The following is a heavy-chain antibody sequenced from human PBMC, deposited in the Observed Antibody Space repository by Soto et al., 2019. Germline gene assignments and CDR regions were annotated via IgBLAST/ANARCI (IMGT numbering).Heavy chain of an antibody. Sequence: QVQLVQSGAEVKKPGASVKVSCKASGYTFTSYAMHWVRQAPGQRLEWMGWINAGNGNTKYSQKFQGRVTITRDTAASSAYKDLCCRRSEDTHLYYCTSTITVPAAIDYWGQGIPVNVSS. CDR3: TSTITVPAAIDY. CDR2: INAGNGNT. V-gene: IGHV1-3*01. CDR1: GYTFTSYA. D-gene: IGHD2-2*02. J-gene: IGHJ4*02.